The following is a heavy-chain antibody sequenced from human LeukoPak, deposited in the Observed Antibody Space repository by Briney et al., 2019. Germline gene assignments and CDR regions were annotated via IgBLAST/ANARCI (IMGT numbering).Heavy chain of an antibody. J-gene: IGHJ3*02. CDR2: ITGSGVST. CDR3: AKHGTQLKPFDI. V-gene: IGHV3-23*01. D-gene: IGHD2-2*01. CDR1: GFTFSSYA. Sequence: GGSLRLSCAASGFTFSSYAMSWVRQAPGKGLEWVSSITGSGVSTYYADSVKGHFTISRDNSKNTLSLQMNSLRAEDTALYYCAKHGTQLKPFDIWGQGTMVTVSS.